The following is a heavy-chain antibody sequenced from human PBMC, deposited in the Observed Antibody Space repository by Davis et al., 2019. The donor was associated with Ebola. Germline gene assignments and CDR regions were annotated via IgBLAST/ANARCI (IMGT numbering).Heavy chain of an antibody. CDR1: GFNISNAW. J-gene: IGHJ4*02. CDR2: IKRKTDSGTI. V-gene: IGHV3-15*01. Sequence: PGGSLRLSCAVSGFNISNAWMRWVRQAPGKGLEWVGRIKRKTDSGTIDYATSVKGRFTISRDDSKNTVYLQMNNLKTEDTGFYYCSTDVVMAADVWSFWGQGTLVTVSS. D-gene: IGHD3-3*01. CDR3: STDVVMAADVWSF.